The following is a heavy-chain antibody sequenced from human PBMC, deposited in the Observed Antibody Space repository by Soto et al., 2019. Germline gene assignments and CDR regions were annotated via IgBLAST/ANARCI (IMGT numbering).Heavy chain of an antibody. J-gene: IGHJ3*02. CDR3: ARTLHAVGYGGNSHDAFDI. CDR1: GYTFTSYD. CDR2: MNPNSGNT. V-gene: IGHV1-8*01. Sequence: QVQLVQSGAEVKKPGASVKVSCKASGYTFTSYDINWVRQATGQGLEWMGWMNPNSGNTGYAQKFQGRVTMTRNTSISTAYMELSSLRSEDTAVYYCARTLHAVGYGGNSHDAFDIWGQGTMVTVSS. D-gene: IGHD4-17*01.